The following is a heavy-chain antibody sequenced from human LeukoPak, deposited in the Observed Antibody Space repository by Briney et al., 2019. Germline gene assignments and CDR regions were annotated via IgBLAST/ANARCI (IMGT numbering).Heavy chain of an antibody. V-gene: IGHV3-23*01. Sequence: GGSLRLSCAASGFTFSSYAMSWVRQAPGKGLEWVSAISGSGGSTYYADSVKGRFTISRDNSKNTLYLQMNSLRAEDTAVYYCARLEGGPDGLPNNWFDPWGQGTLVTVSS. CDR1: GFTFSSYA. CDR2: ISGSGGST. J-gene: IGHJ5*02. D-gene: IGHD2-15*01. CDR3: ARLEGGPDGLPNNWFDP.